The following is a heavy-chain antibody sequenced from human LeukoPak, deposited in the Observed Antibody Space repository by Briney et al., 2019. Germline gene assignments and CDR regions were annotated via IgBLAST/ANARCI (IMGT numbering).Heavy chain of an antibody. D-gene: IGHD2-2*02. CDR1: GYTFTSYG. Sequence: ASVKVFCKASGYTFTSYGISWVRQGPGQRLEWMGWISAYNGNTNYAQKLQGRVTMTTDTSMSTAYMELRSLRSDDTAVYYCARDLESGIVVVPAAIPNYWGQGTLVTVSS. CDR2: ISAYNGNT. J-gene: IGHJ4*02. CDR3: ARDLESGIVVVPAAIPNY. V-gene: IGHV1-18*01.